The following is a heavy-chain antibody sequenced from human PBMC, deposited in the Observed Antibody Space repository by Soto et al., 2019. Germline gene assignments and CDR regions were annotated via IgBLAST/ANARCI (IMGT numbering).Heavy chain of an antibody. D-gene: IGHD3-3*01. CDR3: ARDEAPRIGFWSGERGYYMDV. CDR1: GGSISSYY. CDR2: IYYSGST. J-gene: IGHJ6*03. V-gene: IGHV4-59*01. Sequence: SETLSLTCTVSGGSISSYYWSWIRQPPGKGLEWIGYIYYSGSTNYNPSLKSRVTISVDTSKNQFSLKLSSVTAADTAVYYCARDEAPRIGFWSGERGYYMDVWGKGTTVTVSS.